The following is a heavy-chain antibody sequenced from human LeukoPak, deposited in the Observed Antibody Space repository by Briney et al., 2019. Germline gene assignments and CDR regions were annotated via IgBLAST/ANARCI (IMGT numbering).Heavy chain of an antibody. CDR2: INPNSGGT. Sequence: ASVKVSCKASGYTFTGYYMQWVRQTPGQGLEWMGWINPNSGGTNYAQKFQGRVTMTRDTSISTAYMELSRLRSDDTAVYFCARDHCVSIGCYEDYYYGMDVWGRGTTVTVSS. V-gene: IGHV1-2*02. D-gene: IGHD2-2*01. CDR3: ARDHCVSIGCYEDYYYGMDV. J-gene: IGHJ6*02. CDR1: GYTFTGYY.